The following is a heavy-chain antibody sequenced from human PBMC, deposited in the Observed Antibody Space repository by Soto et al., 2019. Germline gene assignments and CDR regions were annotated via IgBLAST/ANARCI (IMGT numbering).Heavy chain of an antibody. Sequence: PGGSLRLSYAASGFTVSSNYMSWVRQAPGKGLEWVSVIYSGGSTYYADSVKGRFTISRDNSKNTLYLQMNSLRAEDTAVYYCARQYCSSTSCYSPLSGAFDIWGQGTMVTVSS. D-gene: IGHD2-2*02. J-gene: IGHJ3*02. CDR2: IYSGGST. CDR3: ARQYCSSTSCYSPLSGAFDI. V-gene: IGHV3-53*01. CDR1: GFTVSSNY.